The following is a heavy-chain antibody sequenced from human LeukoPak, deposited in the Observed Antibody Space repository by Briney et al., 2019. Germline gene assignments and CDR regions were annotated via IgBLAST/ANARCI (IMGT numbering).Heavy chain of an antibody. J-gene: IGHJ6*02. CDR2: ISYDGSNK. Sequence: PGSPLRLSCAASGFTFSSYAMHWVRQAPAKELEWVAVISYDGSNKYYADSVKGRFTIPRDNSKNTLYLQMNSLRAEDTAVYYCARDSPAYCSGGSCFSGGMDVWGQGTTVTVSS. V-gene: IGHV3-30-3*01. CDR1: GFTFSSYA. CDR3: ARDSPAYCSGGSCFSGGMDV. D-gene: IGHD2-15*01.